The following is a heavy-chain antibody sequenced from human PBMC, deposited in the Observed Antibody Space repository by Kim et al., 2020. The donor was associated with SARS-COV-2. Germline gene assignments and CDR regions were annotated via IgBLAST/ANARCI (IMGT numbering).Heavy chain of an antibody. CDR2: ISSSGSTI. D-gene: IGHD3-22*01. CDR3: ARAGGVYDSSGYYYYYGMDV. Sequence: GGSLRLSCAASGFTFSSYEMNWVRQAPGKGLEWVSYISSSGSTIYYADSVKGRFTISRDNAKNSLYLQMNSLRAEDTAVYYCARAGGVYDSSGYYYYYGMDVWGQGTTVTVSS. J-gene: IGHJ6*02. V-gene: IGHV3-48*03. CDR1: GFTFSSYE.